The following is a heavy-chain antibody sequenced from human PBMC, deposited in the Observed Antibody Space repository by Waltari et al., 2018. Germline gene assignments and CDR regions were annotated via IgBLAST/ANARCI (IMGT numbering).Heavy chain of an antibody. D-gene: IGHD3-9*01. V-gene: IGHV3-74*01. Sequence: EVQLVDSGGGLVQPGGSLTPSRAASVFSFGSYWMHWARQAPGKGLLWVSRINPDGRGTRYADSVQGRVTISRDNAKNTIYLQIDSLRAEDTAVYYCVRGGHFDWSPIDYWGQGTLVTVSS. CDR3: VRGGHFDWSPIDY. CDR1: VFSFGSYW. CDR2: INPDGRGT. J-gene: IGHJ4*02.